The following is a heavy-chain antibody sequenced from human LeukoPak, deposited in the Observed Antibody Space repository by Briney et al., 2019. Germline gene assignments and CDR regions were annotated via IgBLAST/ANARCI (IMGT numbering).Heavy chain of an antibody. CDR1: GFSFGDNA. J-gene: IGHJ4*02. CDR3: AKGLDFLFHY. V-gene: IGHV3-23*01. Sequence: PGGSLRLSCTGSGFSFGDNAMSWVRQAPGKGLEWVSAISGSGGGTYYADSVKGRFTISRDSSKNTLYLQMNSLRAEDTAVYYCAKGLDFLFHYWGQGTLVTVSS. CDR2: ISGSGGGT.